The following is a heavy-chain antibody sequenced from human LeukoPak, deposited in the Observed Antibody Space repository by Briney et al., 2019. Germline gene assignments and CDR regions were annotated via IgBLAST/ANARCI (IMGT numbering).Heavy chain of an antibody. D-gene: IGHD1-14*01. V-gene: IGHV3-48*02. CDR3: ARGTNFDY. Sequence: GGSLRLSCEASGFTFSSYSMTWVRQAPGKGLEWVSYISGSSSPIYYADSVKGRFTISRDNAKNSVYLQMNSLRDEDTAVYYCARGTNFDYWGQGTLVTVSS. CDR2: ISGSSSPI. J-gene: IGHJ4*02. CDR1: GFTFSSYS.